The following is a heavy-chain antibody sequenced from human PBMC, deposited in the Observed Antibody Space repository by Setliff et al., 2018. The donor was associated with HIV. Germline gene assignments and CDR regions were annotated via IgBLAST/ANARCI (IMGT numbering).Heavy chain of an antibody. CDR2: TRNKANGYIT. Sequence: GGSLRLSCVASGFSIGDHYMDWVRQAPGKGLEWVGRTRNKANGYITEYGASMQGRFTISRDNSKDSLSLQMNNLRAEDTAVYYCVRAAAGLDIWSQGIRVTVSS. CDR3: VRAAAGLDI. V-gene: IGHV3-72*01. CDR1: GFSIGDHY. J-gene: IGHJ4*02.